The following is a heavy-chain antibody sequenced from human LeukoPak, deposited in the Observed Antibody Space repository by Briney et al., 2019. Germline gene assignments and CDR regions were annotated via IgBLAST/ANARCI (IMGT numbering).Heavy chain of an antibody. CDR2: LSGSGGNT. Sequence: PSGGSLRLSCAASGFTFSSYAMSWVRQAPGKGLEWVSTLSGSGGNTYYADSVKGQVTISRDNSKNTLYLQMNSLRAEDTAVYHCAKGSYYYDSADYFDYWGQGTLVTVSS. CDR1: GFTFSSYA. J-gene: IGHJ4*02. CDR3: AKGSYYYDSADYFDY. V-gene: IGHV3-23*01. D-gene: IGHD3-22*01.